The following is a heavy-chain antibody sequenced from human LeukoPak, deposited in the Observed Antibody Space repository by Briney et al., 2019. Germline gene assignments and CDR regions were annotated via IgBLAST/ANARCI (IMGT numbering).Heavy chain of an antibody. CDR2: INSDESRT. CDR3: TANFNY. V-gene: IGHV3-74*01. Sequence: PGGSLRLSCAASGSTFSTYWMHWVRQVPGKGLVWVSRINSDESRTNYADSVKGRFTISRDNAKNTLYLHMNSLRAEDTAVYYCTANFNYWGQGTLVTVSS. J-gene: IGHJ4*02. CDR1: GSTFSTYW.